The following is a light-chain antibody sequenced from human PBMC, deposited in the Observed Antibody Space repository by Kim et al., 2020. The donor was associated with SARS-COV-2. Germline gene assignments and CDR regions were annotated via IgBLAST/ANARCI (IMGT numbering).Light chain of an antibody. J-gene: IGKJ2*01. CDR2: GAS. CDR3: HHYGSSPPT. Sequence: STGTRATLSCGASQNVSRPSVAWYQQKPGQAPRLVIYGASSRATGIPDRFSGSGSGTDFTLTISRLEPEDFAVYHCHHYGSSPPTFGQGTKLEI. V-gene: IGKV3-20*01. CDR1: QNVSRPS.